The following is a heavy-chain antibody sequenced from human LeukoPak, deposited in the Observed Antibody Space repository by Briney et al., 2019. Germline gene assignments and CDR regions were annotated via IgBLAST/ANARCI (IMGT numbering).Heavy chain of an antibody. CDR2: ISGSGGST. J-gene: IGHJ4*02. V-gene: IGHV3-23*01. CDR1: GFTFSNYA. Sequence: GGSLRLSCAASGFTFSNYAMTWVRQAPGRGLEWVSTISGSGGSTYYADFVKGRFTISRDTASDTVNLQMNSLRAEDTAVYYCARGLLLWFGELLGYWDQGTLVTVSS. CDR3: ARGLLLWFGELLGY. D-gene: IGHD3-10*01.